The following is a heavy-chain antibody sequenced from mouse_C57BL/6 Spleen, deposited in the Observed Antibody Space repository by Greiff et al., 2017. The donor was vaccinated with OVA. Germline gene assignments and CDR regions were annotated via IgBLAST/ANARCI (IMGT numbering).Heavy chain of an antibody. Sequence: VQLQESGPELVKPGASVKISCKASGYAFSSSWMNWVKQRPGKGLEWIGRIYPGDGDTNYNGKFKGKATLTADKSSSTAYMQLSSLTSEDSAVYFCARDGGSYYYAMDYWGQGTSVTVSS. CDR2: IYPGDGDT. J-gene: IGHJ4*01. CDR1: GYAFSSSW. CDR3: ARDGGSYYYAMDY. D-gene: IGHD1-2*01. V-gene: IGHV1-82*01.